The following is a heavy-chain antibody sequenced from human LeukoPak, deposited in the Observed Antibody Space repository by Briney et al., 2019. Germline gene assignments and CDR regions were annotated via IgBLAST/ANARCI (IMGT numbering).Heavy chain of an antibody. D-gene: IGHD6-19*01. CDR3: AKGGRGSGWFRDPFDI. V-gene: IGHV3-23*01. Sequence: GGSLRLSCAASGFTFSSYAMNWVRQAPGKGLQWVSAISGSGGSTYYADSVKGRFTISRDNSKNTLYLQMNSLRAEDTAVYYCAKGGRGSGWFRDPFDIWGQGTMVTVSS. CDR2: ISGSGGST. CDR1: GFTFSSYA. J-gene: IGHJ3*02.